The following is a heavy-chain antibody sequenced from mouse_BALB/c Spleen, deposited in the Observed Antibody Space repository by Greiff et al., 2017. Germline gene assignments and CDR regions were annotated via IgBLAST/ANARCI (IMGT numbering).Heavy chain of an antibody. CDR1: GFTFSSFG. D-gene: IGHD2-1*01. Sequence: EVQLVESGGGLVQPGGSRKLSCAASGFTFSSFGMHWVRQAPEKGLEWVAYISSGSSTIYYADTVKGRFTISRDNPKNTLFLQMTSLRSEDTAMYYCARTDYYGNYYFDYWGQGTTLTVS. J-gene: IGHJ2*01. CDR2: ISSGSSTI. CDR3: ARTDYYGNYYFDY. V-gene: IGHV5-17*02.